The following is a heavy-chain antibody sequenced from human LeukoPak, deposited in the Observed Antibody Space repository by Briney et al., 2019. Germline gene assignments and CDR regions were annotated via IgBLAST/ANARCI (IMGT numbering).Heavy chain of an antibody. CDR2: IYYSGST. D-gene: IGHD6-19*01. V-gene: IGHV4-59*08. CDR3: ARLSSGWYEPHDY. Sequence: SETLSLTCTVTGGSISSYYWSWIRQPPGKGLEWIGYIYYSGSTNYNPSLKSRVTISVDTSKNQFSLKLSSVTAADTAVYYCARLSSGWYEPHDYWGQGTLVTVSS. J-gene: IGHJ4*02. CDR1: GGSISSYY.